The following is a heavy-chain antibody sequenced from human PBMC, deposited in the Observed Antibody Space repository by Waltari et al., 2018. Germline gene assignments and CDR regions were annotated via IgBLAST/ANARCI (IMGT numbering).Heavy chain of an antibody. V-gene: IGHV4-39*01. CDR3: ARQTWIQLWLYAFDI. CDR1: GGSISSSSYY. CDR2: IYYSGST. J-gene: IGHJ3*02. D-gene: IGHD5-18*01. Sequence: QLQLQESGPGLVKPSETLSLPCTVSGGSISSSSYYWGWIRQPPGKGLEWIGSIYYSGSTYYNPSLKSRVTISVDTSKNQFSLKLSSVTAADTAVYYCARQTWIQLWLYAFDIWGQGTMVTVSS.